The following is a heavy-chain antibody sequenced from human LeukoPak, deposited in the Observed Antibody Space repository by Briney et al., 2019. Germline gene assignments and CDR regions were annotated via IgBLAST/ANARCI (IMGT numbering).Heavy chain of an antibody. J-gene: IGHJ4*02. D-gene: IGHD3-22*01. Sequence: ASVKVSCKASGYTFTGYFMHWVRQAPGQGLEWMGRINPNSGDTNYAQNFQGRVTMTRDTSISTAYMELSRLRSDDTAVYYCARQGHYYDSSGYQTLPFDYWGQGTLVTVSS. CDR2: INPNSGDT. V-gene: IGHV1-2*06. CDR3: ARQGHYYDSSGYQTLPFDY. CDR1: GYTFTGYF.